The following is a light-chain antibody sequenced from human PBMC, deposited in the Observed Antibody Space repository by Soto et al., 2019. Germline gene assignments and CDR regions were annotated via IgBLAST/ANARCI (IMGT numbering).Light chain of an antibody. CDR2: YAS. Sequence: TQSPATLSVSPGEGATLSCRASQSIKTLLAWYQQRPGQSPRLLLYYASTRATGVPARFSGSGSGIELTIAISSLQSEDFEVYYCQQYHNWPITFGQGTRLEIK. CDR1: QSIKTL. CDR3: QQYHNWPIT. V-gene: IGKV3-15*01. J-gene: IGKJ5*01.